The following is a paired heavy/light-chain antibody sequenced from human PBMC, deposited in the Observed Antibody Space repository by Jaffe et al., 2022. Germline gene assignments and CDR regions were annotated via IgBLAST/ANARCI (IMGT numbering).Light chain of an antibody. V-gene: IGLV7-43*01. CDR3: LLYYGGAHHAV. CDR1: TGAVTSGYY. J-gene: IGLJ7*01. Sequence: QTVVTQEPSLTVSPGGTVTLTCASSTGAVTSGYYPNWFQQKPGQAPRALIYSTTNKHSWTPARFSGSLLGGKAALTLSGVQPEDEAEYYCLLYYGGAHHAVFGGGTQLTVL. CDR2: STT.
Heavy chain of an antibody. V-gene: IGHV3-48*01. CDR2: ISSSSDII. Sequence: EVQLVESGGGLVQPGGSLRLSCAASGFSFSSYNINWVRQAPGKGLEWVSYISSSSDIIYYADSVKGRFTISRDNAKNSLYLQMNSLRAGDTAVYYCVRDYFVSGSYRLIDYWGQGTLVTVSS. D-gene: IGHD3-10*01. CDR1: GFSFSSYN. J-gene: IGHJ4*02. CDR3: VRDYFVSGSYRLIDY.